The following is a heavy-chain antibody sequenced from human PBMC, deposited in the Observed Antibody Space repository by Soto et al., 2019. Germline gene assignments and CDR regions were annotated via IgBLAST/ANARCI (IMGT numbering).Heavy chain of an antibody. Sequence: PSETLSLTCTVSGGSISSYYWSWIRQPPGKGLEWIGYIYYSGSTNYNPSLKSRVTISVDTSKNQFSLKLSSVTAADTAVYYCARERGMVYAGYYYYYSMDVWGKGTTVTVSS. CDR3: ARERGMVYAGYYYYYSMDV. D-gene: IGHD2-8*01. V-gene: IGHV4-59*01. J-gene: IGHJ6*03. CDR1: GGSISSYY. CDR2: IYYSGST.